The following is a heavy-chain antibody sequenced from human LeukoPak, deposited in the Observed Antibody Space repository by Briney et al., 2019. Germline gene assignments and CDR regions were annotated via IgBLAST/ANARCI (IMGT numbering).Heavy chain of an antibody. CDR1: GYTFTSYG. V-gene: IGHV1-18*01. D-gene: IGHD2-2*02. Sequence: GASVKVSCKASGYTFTSYGISWVRQAPGQGLEWMGWISAYNGNTIYAQKLQGRVTMTTDTSTSTAYMELRSLRSDDTAVYYCARDRSGYCSSTSCYTRYYYYYMDVWGKGTTVTVSS. CDR2: ISAYNGNT. J-gene: IGHJ6*03. CDR3: ARDRSGYCSSTSCYTRYYYYYMDV.